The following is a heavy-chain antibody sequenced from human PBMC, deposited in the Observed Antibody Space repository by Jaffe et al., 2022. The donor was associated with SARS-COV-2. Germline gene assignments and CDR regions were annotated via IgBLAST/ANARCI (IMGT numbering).Heavy chain of an antibody. D-gene: IGHD2-21*01. V-gene: IGHV3-30*18. CDR2: ISYEERNK. J-gene: IGHJ6*02. CDR3: AKRDPAYHYAMDV. CDR1: GFTFSYYD. Sequence: QVQLVESGGGVVQPGRSLRLSCAASGFTFSYYDIHWVRQAPGKGLEWVAGISYEERNKYYAESMKGRFTISRDNSKNTLYLQMSSLRAEDTAVYYCAKRDPAYHYAMDVWGQGTTVTVSS.